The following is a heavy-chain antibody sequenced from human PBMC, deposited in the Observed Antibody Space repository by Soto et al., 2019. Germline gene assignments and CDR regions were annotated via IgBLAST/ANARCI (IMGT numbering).Heavy chain of an antibody. V-gene: IGHV4-59*01. Sequence: ASETLSLTCTVSGGSISSYYWSWIRQPPGKGLEWIGYIYYSGSTNYNPSLKSRVTISVDTSKNQFSLKLSSVTAADTAVYYCAREGSSWYRHNWFDPWGQGTLVTVSS. CDR2: IYYSGST. J-gene: IGHJ5*02. D-gene: IGHD6-13*01. CDR3: AREGSSWYRHNWFDP. CDR1: GGSISSYY.